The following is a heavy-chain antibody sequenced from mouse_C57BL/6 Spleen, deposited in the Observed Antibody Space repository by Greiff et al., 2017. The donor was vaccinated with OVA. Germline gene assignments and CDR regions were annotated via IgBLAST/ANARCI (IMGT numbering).Heavy chain of an antibody. CDR1: GFNITDYY. V-gene: IGHV14-1*01. CDR2: IDPEDGDT. CDR3: TTGDYGSSAYYFDY. Sequence: VQLQQSGAELVRPGASVKLSCTASGFNITDYYMHWVKQRPEQGLEWIGRIDPEDGDTEYAPKFQGKATMTADTSSNTAYLQLSSLTSEDTAVYYCTTGDYGSSAYYFDYWGQGTTLTVSS. D-gene: IGHD1-1*01. J-gene: IGHJ2*01.